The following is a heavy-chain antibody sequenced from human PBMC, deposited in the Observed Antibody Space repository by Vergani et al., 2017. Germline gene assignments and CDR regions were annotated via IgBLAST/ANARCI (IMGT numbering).Heavy chain of an antibody. V-gene: IGHV3-23*01. CDR2: ISGSGGST. Sequence: EVQLLESGGGLVQPGGSLRLSCAASGFTFSSYAMSWVRQAPGKGLEWVSAISGSGGSTYYADSVKGRFTISRDNSKNTLFLPLKTLRAEDTGVYYCAKDYNIRGAVHYWGQGTLVAVSS. J-gene: IGHJ4*02. D-gene: IGHD1-14*01. CDR3: AKDYNIRGAVHY. CDR1: GFTFSSYA.